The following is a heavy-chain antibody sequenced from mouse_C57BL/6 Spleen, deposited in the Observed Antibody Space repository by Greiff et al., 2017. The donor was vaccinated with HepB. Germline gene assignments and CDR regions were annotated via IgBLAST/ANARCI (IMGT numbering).Heavy chain of an antibody. CDR3: ARVRVLYYAMDY. D-gene: IGHD2-14*01. Sequence: EVKLQESGPGLVKPSQSLSLTCSVTGYSITSGYYWNWIRQFPGNKLEWMGYISYDGSNNYNPSLKNRISITRDPSKNQFFLKLNSVTTEDTATYYCARVRVLYYAMDYWGQGTSVTVSS. CDR1: GYSITSGYY. CDR2: ISYDGSN. V-gene: IGHV3-6*01. J-gene: IGHJ4*01.